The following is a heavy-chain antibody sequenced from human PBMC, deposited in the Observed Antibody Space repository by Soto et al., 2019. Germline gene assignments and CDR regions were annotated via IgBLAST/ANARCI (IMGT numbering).Heavy chain of an antibody. CDR2: IWYDGSNK. CDR3: ARDRFEYSSSPFDY. J-gene: IGHJ4*02. V-gene: IGHV3-33*01. CDR1: GFTFSSYG. Sequence: GGSLRLSCAASGFTFSSYGMHWVRQAPGKGLEWVAVIWYDGSNKYYADSVKGRFTISRDNSKNTLYLQMNSLRAEDTAVYYCARDRFEYSSSPFDYWGQGTLVTVSS. D-gene: IGHD6-6*01.